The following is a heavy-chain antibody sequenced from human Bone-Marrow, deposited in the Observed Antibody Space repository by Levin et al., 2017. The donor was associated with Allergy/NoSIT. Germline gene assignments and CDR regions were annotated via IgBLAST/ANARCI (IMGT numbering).Heavy chain of an antibody. Sequence: GESLKISCKASGYTFTGYYMHWVRQAPGQGLEWMGWINPNSGGTNYAQKFQGRVTMTRDTSISTAYMELSRLRSDDTAVYYCARSWGYSGYDVVYWGQGTLVTVSS. D-gene: IGHD5-12*01. V-gene: IGHV1-2*02. J-gene: IGHJ4*02. CDR3: ARSWGYSGYDVVY. CDR2: INPNSGGT. CDR1: GYTFTGYY.